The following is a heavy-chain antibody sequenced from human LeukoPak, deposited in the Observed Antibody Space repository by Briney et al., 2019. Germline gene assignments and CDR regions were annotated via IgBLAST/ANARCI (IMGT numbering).Heavy chain of an antibody. CDR2: IITILGIA. Sequence: GASVKVSCKASGGTFSSYAISWVRQAPGQGLEWMGRIITILGIANYAQKFQGRVTITADKSTSTAYMELSSLRSEDTAVYYCASRYYYDSSGYPKGDDYWGQGTLVTVSS. V-gene: IGHV1-69*04. CDR1: GGTFSSYA. D-gene: IGHD3-22*01. CDR3: ASRYYYDSSGYPKGDDY. J-gene: IGHJ4*02.